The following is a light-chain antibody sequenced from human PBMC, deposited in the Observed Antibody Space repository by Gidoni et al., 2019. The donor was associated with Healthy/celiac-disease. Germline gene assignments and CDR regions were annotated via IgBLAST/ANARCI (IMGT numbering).Light chain of an antibody. CDR1: QDISNY. Sequence: DIQMTQSPSSLSASVGDRVTITCQASQDISNYLHWYQQKPGKAPKLLIYDASNLETGVPSRFSGSGSVTDFTFTISSLQPEDIATYYCQQYDNLPPLTFGGGTKVEIK. CDR2: DAS. CDR3: QQYDNLPPLT. J-gene: IGKJ4*01. V-gene: IGKV1-33*01.